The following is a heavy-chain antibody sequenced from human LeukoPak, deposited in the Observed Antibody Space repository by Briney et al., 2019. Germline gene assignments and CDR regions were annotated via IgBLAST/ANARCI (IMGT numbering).Heavy chain of an antibody. J-gene: IGHJ4*02. Sequence: PGASLRLSCAASGFTFSTYAMNWVRRAPGKGLQWVSGFSGGGYTYYADSVKGRFTISRDNSKNTLYLQMNSLRAEDTAVYYCAKGVDCDILTGSDYWGQGTLVTVSS. V-gene: IGHV3-23*01. CDR2: FSGGGYT. CDR3: AKGVDCDILTGSDY. CDR1: GFTFSTYA. D-gene: IGHD3-9*01.